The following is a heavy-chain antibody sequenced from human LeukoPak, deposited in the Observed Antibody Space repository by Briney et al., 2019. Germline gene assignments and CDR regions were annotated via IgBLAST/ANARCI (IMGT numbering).Heavy chain of an antibody. V-gene: IGHV3-11*06. D-gene: IGHD2-21*01. Sequence: GGSLRLSCAASGFTFSDYYMSWIRQAPGKGLEWVSYISSSSSYTNYADSVKGRFTISRDNAKSSLYLQMNSLRAEDTAVYYCARAVRGLVASDLWGRGTLVTVSS. CDR3: ARAVRGLVASDL. J-gene: IGHJ2*01. CDR1: GFTFSDYY. CDR2: ISSSSSYT.